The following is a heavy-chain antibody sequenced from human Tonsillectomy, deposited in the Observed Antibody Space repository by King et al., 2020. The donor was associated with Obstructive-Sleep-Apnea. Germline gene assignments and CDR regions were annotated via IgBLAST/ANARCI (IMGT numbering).Heavy chain of an antibody. Sequence: VKLVESGGGLVEPGGSLRLSCAASGFTFSDAWMNWVRQAPGKGLEWVGLIKSKSDGGTTDYAAPVKGRFTISRDDSENTLYLHVNSLKTEDTAVYYCTRYRGYYRSFDYWGQGTLVTVSS. CDR2: IKSKSDGGTT. CDR3: TRYRGYYRSFDY. V-gene: IGHV3-15*01. D-gene: IGHD5-18*01. J-gene: IGHJ4*02. CDR1: GFTFSDAW.